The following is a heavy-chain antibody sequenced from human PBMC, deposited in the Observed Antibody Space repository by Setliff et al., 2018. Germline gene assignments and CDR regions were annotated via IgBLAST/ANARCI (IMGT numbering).Heavy chain of an antibody. CDR3: AGASRFGTVVYKGDYYMDV. CDR2: INTNTGNP. J-gene: IGHJ6*03. D-gene: IGHD3-10*01. Sequence: ASVKVSCKASGYTFTTYAMGWMRQAPGQGLEWMGWINTNTGNPIYVQGFTGRFVFSLDTSVSTAYLHISGLKAEDTAVYYCAGASRFGTVVYKGDYYMDVWGKGTTVTVSS. CDR1: GYTFTTYA. V-gene: IGHV7-4-1*02.